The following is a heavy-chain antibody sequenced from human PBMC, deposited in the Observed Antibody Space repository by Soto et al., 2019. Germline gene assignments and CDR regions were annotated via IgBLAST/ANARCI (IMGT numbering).Heavy chain of an antibody. J-gene: IGHJ3*02. Sequence: GGSLRLSCAASGFTFSSYSMNWVRQAPGKGLEWVSSISSSSSYIYYADSVKGRFTISRDNAKNSLYLQMNSLRAEDTAVYYCARSPLGSGSRGDAFDIWGQGTMVTVSS. V-gene: IGHV3-21*01. D-gene: IGHD3-16*01. CDR2: ISSSSSYI. CDR3: ARSPLGSGSRGDAFDI. CDR1: GFTFSSYS.